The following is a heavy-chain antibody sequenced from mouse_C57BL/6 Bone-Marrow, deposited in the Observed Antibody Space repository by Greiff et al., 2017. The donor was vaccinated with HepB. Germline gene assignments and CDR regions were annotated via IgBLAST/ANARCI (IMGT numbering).Heavy chain of an antibody. CDR3: ARRDYGSSYGY. Sequence: EVKLMESGGDLVKPGGSLKLSCAASGFTFSSYGMSWVRQTPDKRLEWVATISSGGSYTYYPDSVKGRFTISRDNANNTLYLQMSSLTSEDTAMYYCARRDYGSSYGYWGQGTTLTVSS. CDR2: ISSGGSYT. J-gene: IGHJ2*01. D-gene: IGHD1-1*01. V-gene: IGHV5-6*02. CDR1: GFTFSSYG.